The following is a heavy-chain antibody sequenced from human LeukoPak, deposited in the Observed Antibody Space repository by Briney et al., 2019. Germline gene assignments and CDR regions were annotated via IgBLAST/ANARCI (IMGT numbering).Heavy chain of an antibody. Sequence: SETLSLTCAVYGGSFSGYYWSWIRQPPGKGLEWIGEINHSGSTNYNPSLKSRVTISVDTSKNQFSLKPSSVTAADTAVYYCARGIAAAGPLNWFDPWGQGTLVTVSS. D-gene: IGHD6-13*01. V-gene: IGHV4-34*01. CDR3: ARGIAAAGPLNWFDP. CDR1: GGSFSGYY. J-gene: IGHJ5*02. CDR2: INHSGST.